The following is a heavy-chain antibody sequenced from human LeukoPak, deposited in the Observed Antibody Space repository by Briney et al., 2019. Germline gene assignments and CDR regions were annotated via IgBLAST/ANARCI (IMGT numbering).Heavy chain of an antibody. CDR3: AKDISSSSTVSRYGMDV. CDR1: GFTFDDYA. D-gene: IGHD6-13*01. CDR2: ISWNSGSI. V-gene: IGHV3-9*01. J-gene: IGHJ6*02. Sequence: GRSLRLSCAASGFTFDDYAMHWVRQALGKGLEWVSGISWNSGSIGYADSVKGRFTISRDNAKNSLYLQMNSLRAEDTALYYCAKDISSSSTVSRYGMDVWGQGTTVTVSS.